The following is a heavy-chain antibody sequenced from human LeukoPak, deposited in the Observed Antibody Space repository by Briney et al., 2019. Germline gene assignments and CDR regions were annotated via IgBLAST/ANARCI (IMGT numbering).Heavy chain of an antibody. D-gene: IGHD3-10*01. V-gene: IGHV4-59*01. CDR3: ARIFGSGSYFYYYGMDV. J-gene: IGHJ6*02. CDR2: ISYSGRT. Sequence: SETLSLTCTVSGASIRSFYWSWIRQPPGKGLEWIWDISYSGRTKYNASLKSRLTISLETSKDQCSLKLTSVTAADTAVYYCARIFGSGSYFYYYGMDVWGQGTTVTVS. CDR1: GASIRSFY.